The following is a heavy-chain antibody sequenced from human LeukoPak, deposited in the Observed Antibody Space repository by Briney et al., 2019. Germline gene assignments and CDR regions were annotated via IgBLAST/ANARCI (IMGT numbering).Heavy chain of an antibody. V-gene: IGHV4-34*01. D-gene: IGHD1-14*01. Sequence: PSETLSLTCAVYGGSFSGYYWSWIRQPPGKGLEWIGEINHSGSTNYNPSLKSRVTISVDTSKNQFSLKLSSVTAADTAVYYCARGPDELVNRRFDYWGQGTLVTVSS. J-gene: IGHJ4*02. CDR2: INHSGST. CDR3: ARGPDELVNRRFDY. CDR1: GGSFSGYY.